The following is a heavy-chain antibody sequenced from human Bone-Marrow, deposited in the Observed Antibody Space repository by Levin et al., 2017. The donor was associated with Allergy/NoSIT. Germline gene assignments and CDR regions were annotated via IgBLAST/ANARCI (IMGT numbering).Heavy chain of an antibody. V-gene: IGHV4-39*02. CDR3: ARLRRTNYWYFDR. CDR1: GGSMSSSSYF. D-gene: IGHD2-8*01. CDR2: IYYSGTT. Sequence: SQTLSLTCTVSGGSMSSSSYFWAWVRQPPGKGLEWIGMIYYSGTTYYNPSLKSRVTLSVDTSKNHFSLQLTSVTAADTAMYFCARLRRTNYWYFDRWGRGTLVTVSS. J-gene: IGHJ2*01.